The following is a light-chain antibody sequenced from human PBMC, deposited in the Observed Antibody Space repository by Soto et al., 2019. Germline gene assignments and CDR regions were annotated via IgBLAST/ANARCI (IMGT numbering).Light chain of an antibody. J-gene: IGLJ1*01. CDR3: NSYTSSGTYV. CDR2: EVS. CDR1: SSDVGGYNR. Sequence: QSVLTQPPSVSGSPGQSVTISCTGTSSDVGGYNRVSWYQQPPGTAPKLMIYEVSNRPSGVPDRFSGSKSGNTASLTISGLQAEDEADYYCNSYTSSGTYVFGTGTKVTVL. V-gene: IGLV2-18*02.